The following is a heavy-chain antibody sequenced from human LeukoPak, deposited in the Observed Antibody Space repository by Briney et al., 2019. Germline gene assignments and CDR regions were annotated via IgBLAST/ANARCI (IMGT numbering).Heavy chain of an antibody. V-gene: IGHV1-2*02. CDR1: GYTLTGYY. CDR3: ARDLYRGHPSLGWFDP. Sequence: ASVKVSCKASGYTLTGYYMHWVRQAPGQGLEWMGWINPNSGGTNYAQKFQGRVTMTRDTSISTAYMELSRLRSDDTAVYYCARDLYRGHPSLGWFDPWGQGTLVTVSS. D-gene: IGHD1-14*01. CDR2: INPNSGGT. J-gene: IGHJ5*02.